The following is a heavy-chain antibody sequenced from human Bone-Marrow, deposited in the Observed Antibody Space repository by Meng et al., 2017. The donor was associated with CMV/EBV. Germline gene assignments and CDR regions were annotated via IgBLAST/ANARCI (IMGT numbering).Heavy chain of an antibody. CDR1: GYTFTGYY. Sequence: ASVKVSCKASGYTFTGYYMHWVRQAPGQGLEWMGWINPNSGGTNYAQKFQGRVTMTRDTSISTAYMELSRLRSDDTAVYYCAREPSVINYYFDYCGQGTLVTVSS. V-gene: IGHV1-2*02. CDR3: AREPSVINYYFDY. J-gene: IGHJ4*02. D-gene: IGHD3-10*01. CDR2: INPNSGGT.